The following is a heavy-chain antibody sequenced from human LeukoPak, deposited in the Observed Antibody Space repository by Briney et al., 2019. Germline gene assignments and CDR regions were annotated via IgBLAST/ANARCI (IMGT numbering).Heavy chain of an antibody. V-gene: IGHV3-7*01. J-gene: IGHJ6*03. Sequence: GGSLRLSCAASGFTFSSYWMSWVRQAPGKGLEWVANIKQDGSEKYYVDSVKGRFTISRDNAKNSLYLQMNSLRAEDTAVYYCARRYCSSTSCYTDYYYYMDVWGKGTTVTVSS. CDR3: ARRYCSSTSCYTDYYYYMDV. D-gene: IGHD2-2*02. CDR2: IKQDGSEK. CDR1: GFTFSSYW.